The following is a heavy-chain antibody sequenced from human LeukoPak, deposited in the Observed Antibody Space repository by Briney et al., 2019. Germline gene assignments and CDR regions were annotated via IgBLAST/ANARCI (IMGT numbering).Heavy chain of an antibody. CDR2: ISSSSSYI. Sequence: GGSLRLSCAASGFTFSSYSMNWVRQAPGKGLEWVSSISSSSSYIYYADSVKGRFTISRDNAKNSLYLQMNSLRAEDTAVYYCARGYSSGYYPVLDYWGQGTLVTVSS. D-gene: IGHD3-22*01. J-gene: IGHJ4*02. V-gene: IGHV3-21*01. CDR1: GFTFSSYS. CDR3: ARGYSSGYYPVLDY.